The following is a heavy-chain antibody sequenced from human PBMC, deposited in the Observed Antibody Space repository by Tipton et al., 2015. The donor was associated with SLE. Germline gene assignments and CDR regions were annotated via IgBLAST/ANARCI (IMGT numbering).Heavy chain of an antibody. D-gene: IGHD2-2*01. CDR3: ARGDCSSTSCLDY. J-gene: IGHJ4*02. Sequence: TLSLTCTVSGGSISSSSYYWGWIRQPPGKGLEWIGSIYYSGSTYYNPSLKSRVTISVDTSKNQFSLKLSFVTAADTAVYYCARGDCSSTSCLDYWGQGTLVTVSS. CDR2: IYYSGST. CDR1: GGSISSSSYY. V-gene: IGHV4-39*07.